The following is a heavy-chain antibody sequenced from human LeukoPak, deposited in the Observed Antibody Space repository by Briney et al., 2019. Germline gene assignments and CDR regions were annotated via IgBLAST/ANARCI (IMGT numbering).Heavy chain of an antibody. CDR3: ARGLTAMPPGGY. D-gene: IGHD5-18*01. CDR2: INHSGST. V-gene: IGHV4-34*01. Sequence: XXPPGKXXXWIGEINHSGSTKYNPSLKSRVTISVDTSKNQFSLKVTSVTAADTAVYYCARGLTAMPPGGYWGQGTLVTVSS. J-gene: IGHJ4*02.